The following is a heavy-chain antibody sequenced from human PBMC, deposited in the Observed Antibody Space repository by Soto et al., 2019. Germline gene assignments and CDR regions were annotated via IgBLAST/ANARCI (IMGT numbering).Heavy chain of an antibody. CDR2: ISSSSSYI. CDR3: ARDVGYCSSTSCYFDY. Sequence: GGSLRLSCAASGFTCSSYSMNWVRQAPGKGLEWVSSISSSSSYIYYADSVKGRFTISRDNAKNSLYLQMNSLRAEDTAVYYCARDVGYCSSTSCYFDYWGQGTLVTVSS. J-gene: IGHJ4*02. CDR1: GFTCSSYS. D-gene: IGHD2-2*01. V-gene: IGHV3-21*01.